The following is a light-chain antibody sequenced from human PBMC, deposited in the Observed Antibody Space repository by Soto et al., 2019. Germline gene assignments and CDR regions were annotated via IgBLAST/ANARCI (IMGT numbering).Light chain of an antibody. CDR2: AAS. CDR1: QSVSSSH. V-gene: IGKV3-20*01. CDR3: QQYGYSPIT. J-gene: IGKJ5*01. Sequence: EIVLTQSPGTLSLSPGETATLSCRASQSVSSSHLAWYQHKPGQDTRLLIYAASSRDTGSPDRVSGGGSGTDFTLTISRLEPEDFAVYDCQQYGYSPITFGQGTRLEIK.